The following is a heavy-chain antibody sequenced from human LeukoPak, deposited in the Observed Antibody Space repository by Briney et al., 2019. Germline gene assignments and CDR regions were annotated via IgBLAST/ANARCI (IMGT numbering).Heavy chain of an antibody. CDR1: GFTFDDYG. Sequence: PGGSLRLSCAPSGFTFDDYGMSWVRQVPGKGLKWVSGINWNGGSTVYADSVKGRFTISRANAKNSLYLQMNSLRAEDTALYYCARGDWYSTSSQHDYWGQGTLVTVSS. D-gene: IGHD6-6*01. CDR3: ARGDWYSTSSQHDY. CDR2: INWNGGST. J-gene: IGHJ4*02. V-gene: IGHV3-20*04.